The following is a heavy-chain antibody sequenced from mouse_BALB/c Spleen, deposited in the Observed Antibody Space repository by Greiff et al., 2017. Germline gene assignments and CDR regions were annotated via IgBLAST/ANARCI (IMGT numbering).Heavy chain of an antibody. Sequence: VQLQQSGPGLVKPSQSLSLTCTVTGYSITSDYAWNWIRQFPGNKLEWMGYISYSGSTSYNPSLKSRISITRDTSKNQFFLQLNSVTTEDTATYYCARLGRDATDYWGQGTSVTVSS. D-gene: IGHD4-1*01. CDR1: GYSITSDYA. J-gene: IGHJ4*01. V-gene: IGHV3-2*02. CDR2: ISYSGST. CDR3: ARLGRDATDY.